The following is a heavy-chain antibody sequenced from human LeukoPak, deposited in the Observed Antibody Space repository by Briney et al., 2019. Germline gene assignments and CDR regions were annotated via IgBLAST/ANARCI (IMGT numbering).Heavy chain of an antibody. J-gene: IGHJ4*02. V-gene: IGHV4-39*07. CDR3: ARENLVSTRDFDF. CDR2: LFYSGNM. CDR1: GGSIYSGDYY. Sequence: PSETLSLTCTVSGGSIYSGDYYWAWIRQPPGEALEWIGSLFYSGNMYHSPSLKSRVTMSVDTSKNQFSLNLSSVTAADTAVYYCARENLVSTRDFDFWGQGAQVTVSS. D-gene: IGHD5/OR15-5a*01.